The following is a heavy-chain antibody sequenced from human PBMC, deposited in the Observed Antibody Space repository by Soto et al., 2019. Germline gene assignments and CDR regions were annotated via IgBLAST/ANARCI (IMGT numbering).Heavy chain of an antibody. V-gene: IGHV4-59*01. Sequence: SETLSLTCTVSGGSISSYYWSWIRQPPGKGLEWIGYIYYSGSTNYNPSLKSRVTISVDTSKNQFSLKLSSVTAADTAVYYCARSGPVWSDYYYYGMDVWGQGATVTVSS. D-gene: IGHD2-15*01. J-gene: IGHJ6*02. CDR1: GGSISSYY. CDR2: IYYSGST. CDR3: ARSGPVWSDYYYYGMDV.